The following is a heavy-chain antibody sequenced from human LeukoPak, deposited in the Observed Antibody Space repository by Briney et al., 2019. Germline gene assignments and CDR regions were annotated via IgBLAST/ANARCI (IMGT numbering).Heavy chain of an antibody. D-gene: IGHD2/OR15-2a*01. CDR2: INQDGTER. J-gene: IGHJ3*01. CDR3: ARSQYLPQDVFNV. Sequence: GGSLRLSCAASGFTFSSYAMSWVRQAPGKGLEWVGNINQDGTERDYVDSVGGRFSISRDNAKNSVYLQMNSLRVDDTAKYYCARSQYLPQDVFNVWGLGTMVIVSS. V-gene: IGHV3-7*01. CDR1: GFTFSSYA.